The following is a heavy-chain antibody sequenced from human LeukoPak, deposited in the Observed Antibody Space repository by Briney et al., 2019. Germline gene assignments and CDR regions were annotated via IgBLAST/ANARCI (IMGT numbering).Heavy chain of an antibody. CDR3: ARDAGDYSSGWFLDWFDP. D-gene: IGHD6-13*01. V-gene: IGHV1-69*13. Sequence: SVKVSCKASGGTFSSYAISWVRQAPGQGLEWMGGIIPIFGTANYAQKFQGRVTITADESTSTAYMELSSLRSEDTAVYYCARDAGDYSSGWFLDWFDPWGQGTLVTVSS. J-gene: IGHJ5*02. CDR1: GGTFSSYA. CDR2: IIPIFGTA.